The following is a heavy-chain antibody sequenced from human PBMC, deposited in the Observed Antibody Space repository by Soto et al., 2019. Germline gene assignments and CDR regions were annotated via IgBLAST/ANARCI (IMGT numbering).Heavy chain of an antibody. J-gene: IGHJ3*02. CDR3: AKDPTQWLVRVGAFDI. V-gene: IGHV3-23*01. D-gene: IGHD6-19*01. CDR1: GFTFSSYA. CDR2: ISGSGGST. Sequence: HPGGSLRLSCAASGFTFSSYAMSWVRQAPGKGLEWVSAISGSGGSTYYADSVKGRFTISRDNSKNTLYLQMNSLRAEDTAVYYCAKDPTQWLVRVGAFDIWGQGTMVTVSS.